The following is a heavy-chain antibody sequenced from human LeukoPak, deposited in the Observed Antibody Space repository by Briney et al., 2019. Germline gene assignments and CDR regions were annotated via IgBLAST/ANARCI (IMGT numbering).Heavy chain of an antibody. CDR3: AKDLGEDGMDV. V-gene: IGHV3-9*01. Sequence: GGSLRLSCAASGFTFDDYAMHWVRQAPGKGLEWVSGISWNSGSIGYADSVRGRFTISSDNAKNSLYLPMNSLSAEDTALYYCAKDLGEDGMDVWGQGTTVTVSS. J-gene: IGHJ6*02. CDR2: ISWNSGSI. CDR1: GFTFDDYA. D-gene: IGHD3-10*01.